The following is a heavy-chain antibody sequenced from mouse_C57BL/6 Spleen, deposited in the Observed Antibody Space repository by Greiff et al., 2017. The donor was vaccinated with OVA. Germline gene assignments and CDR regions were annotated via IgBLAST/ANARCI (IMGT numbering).Heavy chain of an antibody. V-gene: IGHV1-64*01. CDR1: GYTFTSYW. D-gene: IGHD1-1*01. CDR3: ARPDGSSYGYFDD. Sequence: VQLQQPGAELVKPGASVKLSCKASGYTFTSYWMHWVKQRPGQGLEWIGMIHPNSGSTNYNEKFKSKATLTVDKSSSTAYMQLSSLTSEDSAVYYCARPDGSSYGYFDDWGTGTTVTVSS. J-gene: IGHJ1*03. CDR2: IHPNSGST.